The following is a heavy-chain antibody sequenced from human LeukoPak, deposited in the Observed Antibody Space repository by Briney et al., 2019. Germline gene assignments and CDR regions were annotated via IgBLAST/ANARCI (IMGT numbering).Heavy chain of an antibody. CDR3: ARDGLSDYDTSGYYFDY. J-gene: IGHJ4*02. D-gene: IGHD3-22*01. CDR2: IKQDGSEK. V-gene: IGHV3-7*01. Sequence: GGSLRLSCAASRFTFSNYWMNWVRQAPGKGLEWVANIKQDGSEKYYVDSVRGRFTISRDNAKNSVYLQMNSLRAEDTAVYFCARDGLSDYDTSGYYFDYWGQGTLVTVSS. CDR1: RFTFSNYW.